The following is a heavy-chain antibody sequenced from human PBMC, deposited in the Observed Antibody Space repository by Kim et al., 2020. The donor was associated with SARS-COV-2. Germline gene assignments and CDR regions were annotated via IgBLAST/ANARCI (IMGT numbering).Heavy chain of an antibody. Sequence: GGSLRLSCAASGFTFSIYEMNWGRQAPGKGLGWIAYISSSSSAIYYADSVKGRFTISRDSSKNSLFLEMNSLRVEETGTYYWARGGYGSMLWGQGTLVTVSS. V-gene: IGHV3-48*03. D-gene: IGHD2-8*01. CDR3: ARGGYGSML. J-gene: IGHJ4*02. CDR2: ISSSSSAI. CDR1: GFTFSIYE.